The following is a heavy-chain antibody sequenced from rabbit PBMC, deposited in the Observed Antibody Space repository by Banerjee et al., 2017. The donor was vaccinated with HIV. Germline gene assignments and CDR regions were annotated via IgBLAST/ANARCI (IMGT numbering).Heavy chain of an antibody. V-gene: IGHV1S40*01. CDR1: GFSFSSTYS. J-gene: IGHJ4*01. Sequence: QSLEESGGDLVKPGASLTLTCKASGFSFSSTYSMCWVRQAPGKGLEWIACIATSSGSTWYASWAKGRFTISKTSSTTVTLQMTRLTAADTATYFCARSGDPDYGYGIFKLWGPGTLVTVS. D-gene: IGHD6-1*01. CDR2: IATSSGST. CDR3: ARSGDPDYGYGIFKL.